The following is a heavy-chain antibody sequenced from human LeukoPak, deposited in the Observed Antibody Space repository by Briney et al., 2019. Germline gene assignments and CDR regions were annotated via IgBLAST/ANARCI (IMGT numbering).Heavy chain of an antibody. CDR3: ARGEWYYYDSSGPIGPYNWFDP. D-gene: IGHD3-22*01. V-gene: IGHV1-46*01. J-gene: IGHJ5*02. CDR1: GYTFTSYY. CDR2: INPSGGST. Sequence: ASVKVSCKASGYTFTSYYMHWVRQAPGQGLEWMGIINPSGGSTSYAQKFQGRVTMTRDTSTSTVYMELSGLRSEDTAVYYCARGEWYYYDSSGPIGPYNWFDPWGQGTLVTVSS.